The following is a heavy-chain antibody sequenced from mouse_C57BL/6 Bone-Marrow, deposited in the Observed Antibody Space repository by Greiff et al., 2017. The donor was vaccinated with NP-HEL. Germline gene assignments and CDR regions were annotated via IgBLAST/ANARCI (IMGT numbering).Heavy chain of an antibody. D-gene: IGHD1-1*01. CDR1: GFTFSDYG. J-gene: IGHJ3*01. CDR2: ISNLAYSI. V-gene: IGHV5-15*01. Sequence: EVKLMESGGGLVQPGGSLKLSCAASGFTFSDYGMAWVRQAPRKGPEWVAFISNLAYSIYYADTVTGRFTISRENAKNTLYLEMSSLRSEDTAMYYCARQDYGTGFAYWGQGTLVTVSA. CDR3: ARQDYGTGFAY.